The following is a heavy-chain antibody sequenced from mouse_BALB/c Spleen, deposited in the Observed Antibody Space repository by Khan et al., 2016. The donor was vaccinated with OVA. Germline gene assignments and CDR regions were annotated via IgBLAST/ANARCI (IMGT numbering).Heavy chain of an antibody. CDR3: ARPYYGSAWVAY. CDR2: MWAGGST. J-gene: IGHJ3*01. CDR1: GFSLTSYG. D-gene: IGHD1-1*01. V-gene: IGHV2-9*02. Sequence: QMQLEESGPGLVAPSQSLSIICTVSGFSLTSYGVHWVRQPPGKGLEWLGVMWAGGSTNYNSALMSRLSISIDNSKSQVFLKMNSLQTDDTAMYYCARPYYGSAWVAYWGQGTLVTVSA.